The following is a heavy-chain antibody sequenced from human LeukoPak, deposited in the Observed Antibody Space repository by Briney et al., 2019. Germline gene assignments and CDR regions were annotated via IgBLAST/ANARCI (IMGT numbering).Heavy chain of an antibody. CDR1: GGSISSGDYY. J-gene: IGHJ6*02. V-gene: IGHV4-30-4*01. CDR2: IYYSGST. D-gene: IGHD5-12*01. CDR3: ARDSGYDLYYYYGMDV. Sequence: SETLSLTCTVSGGSISSGDYYWSWIRQPPGKGLERIGYIYYSGSTYYNPSLKSRVTISVDTSKNQFSLKLSSVTAADTAVYYCARDSGYDLYYYYGMDVWGQGTTVTVSS.